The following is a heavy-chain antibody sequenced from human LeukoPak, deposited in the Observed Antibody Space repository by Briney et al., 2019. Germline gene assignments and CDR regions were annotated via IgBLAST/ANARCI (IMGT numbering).Heavy chain of an antibody. J-gene: IGHJ6*02. CDR3: ARGRGQWLVPTYYYGMDV. D-gene: IGHD6-19*01. Sequence: APVTVSCKASGYTFTSYAMHWVRQAPGQRLEWMGWINAGNGNTKYSQKFQGRVTITRDTSASTAYMELSSLRSEDTAVYYCARGRGQWLVPTYYYGMDVWGQGTTVTVSS. V-gene: IGHV1-3*01. CDR2: INAGNGNT. CDR1: GYTFTSYA.